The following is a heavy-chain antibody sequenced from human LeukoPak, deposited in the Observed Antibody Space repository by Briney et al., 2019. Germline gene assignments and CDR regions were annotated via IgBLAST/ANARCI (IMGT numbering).Heavy chain of an antibody. CDR3: ARRHYYGSGSYFYYYYYMDV. D-gene: IGHD3-10*01. Sequence: SETLSLTCAVYGGSFSGYYRSWIRQPPGKGLEWIGEINHSGSTNYNPSLKSRVTISVDTSKNQFSLKLSSVTAADTAVYYCARRHYYGSGSYFYYYYYMDVWGKGTTVTISS. V-gene: IGHV4-34*01. CDR2: INHSGST. CDR1: GGSFSGYY. J-gene: IGHJ6*03.